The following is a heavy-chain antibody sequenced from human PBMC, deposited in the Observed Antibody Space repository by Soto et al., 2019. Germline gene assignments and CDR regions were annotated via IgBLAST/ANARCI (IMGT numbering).Heavy chain of an antibody. D-gene: IGHD1-1*01. V-gene: IGHV3-9*01. J-gene: IGHJ3*02. CDR2: ITWNSGTV. Sequence: GGSLRLSCAASGFTFDDYAMHWVRQAPGKGLEWVSGITWNSGTVGYADSVKGRFTISRDNAKNSLYLQMNSLRAEDTALYYCARSNSLDPNDPFDIWGQGTMVTVSS. CDR1: GFTFDDYA. CDR3: ARSNSLDPNDPFDI.